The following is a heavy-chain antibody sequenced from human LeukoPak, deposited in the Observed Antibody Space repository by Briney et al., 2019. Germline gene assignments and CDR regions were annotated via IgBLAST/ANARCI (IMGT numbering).Heavy chain of an antibody. CDR1: GYTSKGYY. Sequence: ASVKVSCKASGYTSKGYYIYWVRQAPGQGLEWMGWINPDSGVTKPAQKYLGRLTMTSDTSSSTAFMELSSLRSDDTAIYYCARDWYGSGRFDFWGQGTLITVSS. J-gene: IGHJ4*02. D-gene: IGHD3-10*01. CDR2: INPDSGVT. V-gene: IGHV1-2*02. CDR3: ARDWYGSGRFDF.